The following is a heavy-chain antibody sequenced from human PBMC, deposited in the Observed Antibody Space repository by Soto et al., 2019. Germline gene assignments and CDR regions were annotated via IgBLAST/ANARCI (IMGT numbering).Heavy chain of an antibody. CDR3: ARHFGYYYYMDV. V-gene: IGHV4-39*01. J-gene: IGHJ6*03. D-gene: IGHD3-10*01. Sequence: SETLSLTCSVSGGSITSNANYWAWFRQPPGRGLEWIGSIYYDGSTYYNPSLKYRATISADTSKNQFSLKLSSVTAADTAVYYCARHFGYYYYMDVWGKGTTVTVSS. CDR2: IYYDGST. CDR1: GGSITSNANY.